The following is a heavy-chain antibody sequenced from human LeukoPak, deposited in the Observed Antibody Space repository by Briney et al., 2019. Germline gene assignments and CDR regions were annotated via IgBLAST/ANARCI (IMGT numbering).Heavy chain of an antibody. D-gene: IGHD2-2*01. CDR2: IIPIFGTA. CDR1: GGTFSSYA. Sequence: GASVKVSCKASGGTFSSYAISWVRQAPGQGLEWMGGIIPIFGTANYAQKFQGRVTITTDESTSTAYMELSSLRSEDTAVYYCARGRCSSTSCYGAYYYYYMDVWDKGTTVTVSS. CDR3: ARGRCSSTSCYGAYYYYYMDV. V-gene: IGHV1-69*05. J-gene: IGHJ6*03.